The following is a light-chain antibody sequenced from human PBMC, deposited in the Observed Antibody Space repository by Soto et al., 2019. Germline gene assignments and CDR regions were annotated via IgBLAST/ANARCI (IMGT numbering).Light chain of an antibody. J-gene: IGKJ5*01. V-gene: IGKV3-20*01. CDR1: QSISSSF. CDR2: GAS. CDR3: QQYDNSPIT. Sequence: EIVLTQSPGTLSLSPCERATLSCRASQSISSSFLAWYQQKPGQAPRLLIYGASSRATGIPDRFSGTGSETDFTLTISRLEPEDFAVYYCQQYDNSPITFGQGTRLEIK.